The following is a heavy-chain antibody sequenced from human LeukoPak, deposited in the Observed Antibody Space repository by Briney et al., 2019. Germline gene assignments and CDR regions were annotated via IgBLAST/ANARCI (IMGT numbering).Heavy chain of an antibody. Sequence: PGGSLRLSCSASGFTFSNYVMHWVRQAPGRGLEYVSATSANGDTTYYTDSVKGRFTISRDNSKNTLSLQMTSLRPEDTAVYFCVKDCSRDWNGHWFDSWGQATLWTVSS. V-gene: IGHV3-64D*09. J-gene: IGHJ5*01. D-gene: IGHD2-21*02. CDR3: VKDCSRDWNGHWFDS. CDR2: TSANGDTT. CDR1: GFTFSNYV.